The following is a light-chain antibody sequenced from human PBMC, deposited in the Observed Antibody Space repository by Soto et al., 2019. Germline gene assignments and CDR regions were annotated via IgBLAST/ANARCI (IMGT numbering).Light chain of an antibody. CDR3: QQYNNWPWT. Sequence: EIVMTQSPAPLSMSPGERATLSCRASQRVSSNLAWYQQKPGQAPRLLIYGASTRATGIPARFSGSGSGTEFTLTISSLQSEDFAVYYCQQYNNWPWTFGQGSKVDIK. CDR1: QRVSSN. J-gene: IGKJ1*01. V-gene: IGKV3-15*01. CDR2: GAS.